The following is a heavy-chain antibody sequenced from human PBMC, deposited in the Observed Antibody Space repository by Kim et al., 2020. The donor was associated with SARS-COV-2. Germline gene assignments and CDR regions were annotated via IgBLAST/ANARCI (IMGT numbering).Heavy chain of an antibody. CDR1: GFTFSSYS. CDR2: ISSSSSTI. CDR3: ARDLGLGDFWSGYTFDGMDV. D-gene: IGHD3-3*01. Sequence: GGSLRLSCAASGFTFSSYSMNWVRQAPGKGLEWVSYISSSSSTIYYADSVKGRFTISRDNAKNSLYLQMNSLRDEDTAVYYCARDLGLGDFWSGYTFDGMDVWGQGTTVTVSS. J-gene: IGHJ6*02. V-gene: IGHV3-48*02.